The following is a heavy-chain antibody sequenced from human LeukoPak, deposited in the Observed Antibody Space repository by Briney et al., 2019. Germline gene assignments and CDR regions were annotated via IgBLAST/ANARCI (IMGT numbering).Heavy chain of an antibody. J-gene: IGHJ1*01. CDR2: IYYSGTT. V-gene: IGHV4-39*07. CDR3: ARDPYYYDSSGYCPH. CDR1: GDSVSSSRYY. Sequence: SETLSLTCIVSGDSVSSSRYYWGWIRQPPGRGLEWIGSIYYSGTTFYNPSLKSRVTISVDTSKNQFSLKLSSVTAADTAVYYCARDPYYYDSSGYCPHWGQGTLVTVSS. D-gene: IGHD3-22*01.